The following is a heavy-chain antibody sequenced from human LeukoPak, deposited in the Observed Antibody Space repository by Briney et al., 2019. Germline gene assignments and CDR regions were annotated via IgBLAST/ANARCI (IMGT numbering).Heavy chain of an antibody. CDR3: ARERPEPAATDNWFDP. D-gene: IGHD2-2*01. Sequence: APVKVSCKASGGTFSSYAISWVRQAPGQGLEWMGRIIPIFGTANYAQKFQGRVTITTDESTSTAYMELSSLRSEDTAVYYCARERPEPAATDNWFDPWGQGTLVTVSS. CDR1: GGTFSSYA. CDR2: IIPIFGTA. J-gene: IGHJ5*02. V-gene: IGHV1-69*05.